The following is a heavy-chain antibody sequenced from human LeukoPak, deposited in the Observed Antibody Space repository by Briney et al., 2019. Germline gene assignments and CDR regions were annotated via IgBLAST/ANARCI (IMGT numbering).Heavy chain of an antibody. D-gene: IGHD1-26*01. CDR2: ISYDGSNK. Sequence: GGSLRLSCAASGFTFSSYGMHWVRQAPGKGLEWVAVISYDGSNKYYADSVKGRFTISRDNSKNTLYLQMNSLRAEDTAVYYCAKDVRWELYSSFDYWGQGTLVTVSS. CDR1: GFTFSSYG. J-gene: IGHJ4*02. V-gene: IGHV3-30*18. CDR3: AKDVRWELYSSFDY.